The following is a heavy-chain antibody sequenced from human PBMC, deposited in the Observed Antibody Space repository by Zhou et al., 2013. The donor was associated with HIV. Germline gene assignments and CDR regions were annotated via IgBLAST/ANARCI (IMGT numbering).Heavy chain of an antibody. CDR2: FIVIFGTP. Sequence: QVQLVQSGAEVKKPGSSVKVSCRASGGTFNNYAISWVRQAPGQGLEWLGGFIVIFGTPNYAQKFQDRVTITADKSTSTVYMALSSLRPEDTAVYYCATLSMRLGHYYYAMDVWGQGTSVTVSS. CDR3: ATLSMRLGHYYYAMDV. V-gene: IGHV1-69*14. D-gene: IGHD5-12*01. J-gene: IGHJ6*02. CDR1: GGTFNNYA.